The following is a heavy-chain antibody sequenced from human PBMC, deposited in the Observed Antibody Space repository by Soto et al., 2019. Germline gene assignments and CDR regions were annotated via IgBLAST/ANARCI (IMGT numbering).Heavy chain of an antibody. Sequence: QVQLVQSGAEEKKPGASVKVSCKASGYTFTSYAMHWVRQAPGQRLEWMGWINAGNGNTKYSQKFQGRVTITRDTSASTAYMELSSLRSEDTAVNYCASSYCSGGSCYDYYYGMDVWGQGTTVTVSS. V-gene: IGHV1-3*05. D-gene: IGHD2-15*01. CDR3: ASSYCSGGSCYDYYYGMDV. J-gene: IGHJ6*02. CDR1: GYTFTSYA. CDR2: INAGNGNT.